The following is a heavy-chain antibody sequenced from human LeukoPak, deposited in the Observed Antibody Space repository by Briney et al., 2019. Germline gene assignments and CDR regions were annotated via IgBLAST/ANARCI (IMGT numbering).Heavy chain of an antibody. D-gene: IGHD2-8*01. CDR3: ARHLLYRGAHYFDY. J-gene: IGHJ4*02. V-gene: IGHV1-18*01. CDR2: ISAYNGNT. Sequence: ASVKVSCKASGYTFSNDGISWVRQAPGQGLEWMGWISAYNGNTNYAQKLQGRVTMTRDTSTSTAYMELRSLRSDDTAVYYCARHLLYRGAHYFDYRGQGTLVTVSS. CDR1: GYTFSNDG.